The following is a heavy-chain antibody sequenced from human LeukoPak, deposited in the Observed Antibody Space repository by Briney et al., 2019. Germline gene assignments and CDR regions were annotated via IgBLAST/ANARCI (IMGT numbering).Heavy chain of an antibody. CDR3: ARGRSYRTLFDY. Sequence: PGGSLRLSCAASGFTFSSYEMNWVRQAPGKGLEWVSYISSSANTIYYADSVRGRFNISRDNAKTSLYLQMSSLRAEDTAVYYCARGRSYRTLFDYWGQGTLVTVSS. V-gene: IGHV3-48*03. J-gene: IGHJ4*02. CDR2: ISSSANTI. CDR1: GFTFSSYE. D-gene: IGHD1-26*01.